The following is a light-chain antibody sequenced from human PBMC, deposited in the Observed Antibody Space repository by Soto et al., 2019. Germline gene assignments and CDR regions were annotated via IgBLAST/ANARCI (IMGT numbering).Light chain of an antibody. Sequence: QSALTQPAPVSASPGQSITISCTGTDSDVGSHNLVSWYQLHPGKAPKLMIYEVTKRPSGVTNRFSGSKSGNTASLTIAWLQAEDEADYYCCSYAVSNTYLFGNGTKVTVL. CDR3: CSYAVSNTYL. J-gene: IGLJ1*01. V-gene: IGLV2-23*02. CDR1: DSDVGSHNL. CDR2: EVT.